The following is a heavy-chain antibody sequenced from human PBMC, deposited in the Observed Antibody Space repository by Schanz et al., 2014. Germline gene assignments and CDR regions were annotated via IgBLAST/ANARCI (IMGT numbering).Heavy chain of an antibody. V-gene: IGHV3-23*04. J-gene: IGHJ4*02. D-gene: IGHD2-8*02. CDR2: IGVDGTTT. Sequence: EVQLVESGGGLVQPGGSLRLSCLASGFAFSSYGMNWLRQAPGKGLEWVSVIGVDGTTTYYADSAKGRFTISRDNSKSTLYVEMNSLRVEDTAVYYCAKTLFPGGTQTFGNWGRGTLXTVSS. CDR3: AKTLFPGGTQTFGN. CDR1: GFAFSSYG.